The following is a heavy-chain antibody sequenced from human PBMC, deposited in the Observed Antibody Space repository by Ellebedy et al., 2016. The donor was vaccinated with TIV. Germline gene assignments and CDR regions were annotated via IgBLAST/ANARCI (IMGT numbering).Heavy chain of an antibody. J-gene: IGHJ4*02. V-gene: IGHV4-31*03. CDR2: IYYSGST. CDR3: ARESALRWFGEQHFDY. CDR1: GGSISSGGYY. Sequence: MPSETLSLTCTVSGGSISSGGYYWSWIRQHPGKGLEWIGYIYYSGSTYYNPSLKSRVTISVDTSKNQFSLKLSSVTAADTAVYYCARESALRWFGEQHFDYWGQGTLVTVSS. D-gene: IGHD3-10*01.